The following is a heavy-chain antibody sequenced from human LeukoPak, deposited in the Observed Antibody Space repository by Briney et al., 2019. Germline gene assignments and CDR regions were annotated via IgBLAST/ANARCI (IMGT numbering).Heavy chain of an antibody. V-gene: IGHV3-33*01. D-gene: IGHD6-19*01. Sequence: GRSLRLSCAVSGFTFSSYGMHWVRQAPGKGLEWVAVIWYDGSNKYYADSVKGRFTISRDNSKNTLYLQMNSLRAEDTAVYYCARSHQSDSSGWYDYWGQGTLVSVSS. CDR3: ARSHQSDSSGWYDY. CDR1: GFTFSSYG. CDR2: IWYDGSNK. J-gene: IGHJ4*02.